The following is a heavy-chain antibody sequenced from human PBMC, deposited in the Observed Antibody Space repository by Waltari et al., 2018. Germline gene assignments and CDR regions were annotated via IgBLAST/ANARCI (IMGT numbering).Heavy chain of an antibody. Sequence: QVQLVQSGAEVKKPGASVKVSCKVSGYTLTELSMHWVRQAPGKGLEWMGGYDPKEGETSYAQKFQGRVTMTEDTATDTAYMELSSLRSEDTAVYYCATVHIAAPLRVWFDPWGQGTLVTVSS. CDR2: YDPKEGET. D-gene: IGHD6-6*01. CDR1: GYTLTELS. J-gene: IGHJ5*02. CDR3: ATVHIAAPLRVWFDP. V-gene: IGHV1-24*01.